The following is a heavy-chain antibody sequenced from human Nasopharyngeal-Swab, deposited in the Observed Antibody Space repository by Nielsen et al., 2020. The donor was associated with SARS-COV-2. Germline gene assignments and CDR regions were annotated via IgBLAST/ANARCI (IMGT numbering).Heavy chain of an antibody. CDR3: ARDGREYYYFDSSEVGFDY. CDR2: ISYDGRNQ. D-gene: IGHD3-22*01. Sequence: LKISCAASGFTFSSYAIHWVRQAPGKGLEWVTFISYDGRNQYYADSVKGRFTISRDNSKNTLYLQMNSLRAEDTAVYYCARDGREYYYFDSSEVGFDYWGHGTLVTVSS. V-gene: IGHV3-30*04. CDR1: GFTFSSYA. J-gene: IGHJ4*01.